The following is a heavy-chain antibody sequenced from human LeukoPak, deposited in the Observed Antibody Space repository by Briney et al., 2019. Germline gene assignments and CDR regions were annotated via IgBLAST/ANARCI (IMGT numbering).Heavy chain of an antibody. D-gene: IGHD3-10*01. CDR1: GFTFSSYG. V-gene: IGHV3-30*18. J-gene: IGHJ6*02. CDR3: AKNYESGRGVPYGMDV. Sequence: GGSLRLSCAASGFTFSSYGMHWVRQAPGKGLEWVAVISYDGSNKYYADSVKGRFTTSRDNSKNTLYLQMSSLRGEDTAVYYCAKNYESGRGVPYGMDVWGQGTTVTVSS. CDR2: ISYDGSNK.